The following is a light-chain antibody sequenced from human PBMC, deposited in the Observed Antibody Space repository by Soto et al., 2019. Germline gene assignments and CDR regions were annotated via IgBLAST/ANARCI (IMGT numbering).Light chain of an antibody. CDR2: KAS. V-gene: IGKV1-5*03. CDR1: QTISSW. CDR3: QHYNSYSEA. J-gene: IGKJ1*01. Sequence: DIQMTQSPSTLSGSVGDRVTITCRASQTISSWLAWYQQKPGKAPKLLIYKASTLKSGVPSRVSGSGSGTEFTLPISSLQPDDFATYYCQHYNSYSEAFGQGTKVQLK.